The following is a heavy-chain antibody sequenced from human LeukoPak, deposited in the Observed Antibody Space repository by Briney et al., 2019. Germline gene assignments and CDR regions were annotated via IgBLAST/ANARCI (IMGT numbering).Heavy chain of an antibody. D-gene: IGHD6-13*01. CDR3: ARDVSAADGGAFDI. Sequence: PSVTLSLTCTVSGGSISSYYWSWIRQPPGKGLEWIGYIYYSGSTNYNPSLKSRVTISVDTSKNQFSLKLSSVTAADTAVYYCARDVSAADGGAFDIWGQGTMVTVSS. CDR1: GGSISSYY. V-gene: IGHV4-59*01. CDR2: IYYSGST. J-gene: IGHJ3*02.